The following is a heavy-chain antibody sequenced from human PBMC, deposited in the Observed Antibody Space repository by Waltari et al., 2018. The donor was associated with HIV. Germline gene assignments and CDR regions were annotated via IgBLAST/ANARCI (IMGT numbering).Heavy chain of an antibody. CDR1: GYTFSAYY. CDR3: ARTSLRYPSLALDF. CDR2: GHPKSGDT. J-gene: IGHJ4*02. Sequence: QVQLVQSGAEVTKPGASLKLSCEGSGYTFSAYYVHWIRQAPGQGLEWMGWGHPKSGDTQYPRKLQGRVNMTRDTSVDTAYMYLNSLTYADAAVYYCARTSLRYPSLALDFWGRGTLVTVSS. D-gene: IGHD3-9*01. V-gene: IGHV1-2*02.